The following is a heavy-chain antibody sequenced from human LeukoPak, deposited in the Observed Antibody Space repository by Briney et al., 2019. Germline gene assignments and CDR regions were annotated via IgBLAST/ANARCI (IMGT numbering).Heavy chain of an antibody. D-gene: IGHD2-21*02. V-gene: IGHV3-30*03. CDR2: ISYDGSNK. CDR3: TRGQSYCGADCYSD. CDR1: GFTFSSYG. Sequence: GGSLRLSCAASGFTFSSYGMHWVRQAPGKGLEWVAVISYDGSNKYYADSVKGRFTISRDNSKNTLYLQMNSLRVEDTALYYCTRGQSYCGADCYSDWGQGTLVTVSS. J-gene: IGHJ4*02.